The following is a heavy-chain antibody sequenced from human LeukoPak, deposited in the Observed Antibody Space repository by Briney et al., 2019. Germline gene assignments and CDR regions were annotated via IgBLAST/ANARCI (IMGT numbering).Heavy chain of an antibody. J-gene: IGHJ6*02. CDR1: GYTFASYG. CDR3: ARIGGYSYGYGMDV. V-gene: IGHV1-18*01. CDR2: ISVYSGNT. D-gene: IGHD5-18*01. Sequence: ASVKVSCKASGYTFASYGVSWVRQAPGQGPEWMAWISVYSGNTKYAQKFQDRVTLTADTSTSTVYMELRSLRSDDTAVYYCARIGGYSYGYGMDVWGQGPTVTVSS.